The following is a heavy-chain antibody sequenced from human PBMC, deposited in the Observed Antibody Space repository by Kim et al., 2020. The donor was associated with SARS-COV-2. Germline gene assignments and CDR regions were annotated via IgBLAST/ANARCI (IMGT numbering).Heavy chain of an antibody. Sequence: ASVKVSCKASGYTFTSYAMHWVRQAPGQRLEWMGWINAGNGNTKYSQKFQGIVTITRDTSASTAYMELSSLRSEDTAVYYCARVRGGYSSDYWGQGTLVIVSS. CDR1: GYTFTSYA. CDR2: INAGNGNT. CDR3: ARVRGGYSSDY. D-gene: IGHD6-13*01. V-gene: IGHV1-3*01. J-gene: IGHJ4*02.